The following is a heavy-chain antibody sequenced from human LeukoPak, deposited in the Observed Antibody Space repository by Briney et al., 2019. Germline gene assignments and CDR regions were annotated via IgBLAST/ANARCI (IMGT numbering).Heavy chain of an antibody. CDR3: ARGAAAGNADY. D-gene: IGHD6-13*01. J-gene: IGHJ4*02. V-gene: IGHV3-21*01. CDR1: GFTFSSYS. Sequence: PGGSLRLSCAASGFTFSSYSMNWVRQAPGKGLEWVSSISRSSSYIYYADSVKGRFTISRDNAKYSLYLQMNSLRAEDTAVYYCARGAAAGNADYWGQGTLVTVSS. CDR2: ISRSSSYI.